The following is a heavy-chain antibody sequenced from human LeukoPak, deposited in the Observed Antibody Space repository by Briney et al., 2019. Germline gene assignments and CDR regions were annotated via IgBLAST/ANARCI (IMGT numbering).Heavy chain of an antibody. Sequence: PGGSLRLSCAASGFTFSNYWMHWVRQAPGKGLVWVSRINSDGSATNYADSVKGRFTISRDNSKNTLYMQMNSLRAEDTAVYYCAKVVNSGYYYYFDYWGQGTLVTVSS. CDR1: GFTFSNYW. V-gene: IGHV3-74*01. D-gene: IGHD3-22*01. J-gene: IGHJ4*02. CDR3: AKVVNSGYYYYFDY. CDR2: INSDGSAT.